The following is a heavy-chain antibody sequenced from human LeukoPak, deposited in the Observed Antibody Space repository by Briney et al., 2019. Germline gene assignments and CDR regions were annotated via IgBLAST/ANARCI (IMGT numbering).Heavy chain of an antibody. V-gene: IGHV1-18*01. J-gene: IGHJ4*02. CDR1: VYIFTTYV. Sequence: ASVKVSCKASVYIFTTYVISWVRPAPGQGLDWMGWISAYNDNTNYAQKFQGRVTMTTDTSTSKAYMELRSLKSDGTAVYFCAIYLPFYDILTGDIDYWGQGTLVTVSS. D-gene: IGHD3-9*01. CDR3: AIYLPFYDILTGDIDY. CDR2: ISAYNDNT.